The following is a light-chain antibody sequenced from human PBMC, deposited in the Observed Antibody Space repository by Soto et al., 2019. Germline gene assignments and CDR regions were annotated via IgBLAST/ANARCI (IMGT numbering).Light chain of an antibody. CDR3: QQYGSSPKT. CDR2: GAS. CDR1: QSVSSSY. Sequence: EILLAQSPGTLSFSPGGRGTLSSRGRQSVSSSYLAWYQQKPGQAPRLLIYGASSRATGIPDRFSGSGSGTDFTLTISRLEPEDFAVYYCQQYGSSPKTFGPGTKVDIK. V-gene: IGKV3-20*01. J-gene: IGKJ3*01.